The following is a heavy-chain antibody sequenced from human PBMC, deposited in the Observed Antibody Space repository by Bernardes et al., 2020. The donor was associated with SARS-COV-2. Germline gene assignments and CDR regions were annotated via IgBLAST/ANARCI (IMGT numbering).Heavy chain of an antibody. J-gene: IGHJ4*02. CDR1: GGSISSYY. CDR2: IYYSGST. CDR3: ARKALGYCSGGSCYTGFDY. Sequence: SQHLYLTCSVSGGSISSYYWSWIRQRPGKGLEWIGYIYYSGSTNYNPSLKSRVTISVDTSKNQFSLKLSSVTAADTAVYYCARKALGYCSGGSCYTGFDYWGQGTLVTVSS. D-gene: IGHD2-15*01. V-gene: IGHV4-59*01.